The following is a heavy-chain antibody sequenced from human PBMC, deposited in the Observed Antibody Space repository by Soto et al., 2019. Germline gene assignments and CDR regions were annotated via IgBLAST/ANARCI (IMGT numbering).Heavy chain of an antibody. V-gene: IGHV4-39*01. CDR1: GGSISSSSYY. Sequence: SETLSLTCTVSGGSISSSSYYWGWIRQPPGKGLEWIGSIYYSGSTYYNPSLKSRVTISVDTSKNQFSLKLSSVTAADTAVYYCARHWNPREIYFDYWGQGTLVTVSS. CDR3: ARHWNPREIYFDY. D-gene: IGHD1-1*01. J-gene: IGHJ4*02. CDR2: IYYSGST.